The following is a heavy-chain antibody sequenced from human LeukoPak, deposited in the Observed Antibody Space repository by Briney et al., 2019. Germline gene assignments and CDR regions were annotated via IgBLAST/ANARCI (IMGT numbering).Heavy chain of an antibody. V-gene: IGHV1-18*01. CDR2: ISAYNGNT. CDR3: ARDYGYDYYYYYGTDV. CDR1: GYTFTSYG. D-gene: IGHD5-12*01. Sequence: ASVKVSCKASGYTFTSYGISWVRQATGQGLEWMGWISAYNGNTNYAQKLQGRVTMTTDTSTSTAYMELRSLRSDDTAVYYCARDYGYDYYYYYGTDVWGQGTTVTVSS. J-gene: IGHJ6*02.